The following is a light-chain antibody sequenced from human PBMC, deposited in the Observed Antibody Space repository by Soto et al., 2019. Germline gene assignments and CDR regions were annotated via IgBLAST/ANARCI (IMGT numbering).Light chain of an antibody. V-gene: IGLV2-14*01. Sequence: QSALTQPASVSGSPGQSITISCTGTSSDVGYYTYVSWFQQHPGKAPKLMIYEVTNRPSGVSNRFSASKSGNTASLTISGLQAEDEAAYYCTSYTATSTYVFGTGTKLTVL. CDR1: SSDVGYYTY. CDR2: EVT. CDR3: TSYTATSTYV. J-gene: IGLJ1*01.